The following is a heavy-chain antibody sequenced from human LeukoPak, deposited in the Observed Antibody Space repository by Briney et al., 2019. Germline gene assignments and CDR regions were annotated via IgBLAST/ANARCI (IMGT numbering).Heavy chain of an antibody. CDR1: GGSISSSSYY. CDR3: ASHYPGRVEDADFDI. D-gene: IGHD2-8*02. J-gene: IGHJ3*02. V-gene: IGHV4-39*01. Sequence: TSETLSLTCTVSGGSISSSSYYWGWIRQPPGKGLEWIGSIYYSGSTYYNPSLKSRVTISVATSKNQFSRKLRSVSASNPAGWFCASHYPGRVEDADFDIWGQGTMVTVSS. CDR2: IYYSGST.